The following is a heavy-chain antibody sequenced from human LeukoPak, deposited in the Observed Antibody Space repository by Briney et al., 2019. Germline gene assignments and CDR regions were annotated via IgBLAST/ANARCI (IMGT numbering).Heavy chain of an antibody. J-gene: IGHJ4*02. D-gene: IGHD1-26*01. CDR3: ARHEMYLWPYSGSSAPFDY. CDR1: GYSSTSYW. Sequence: GESLKISCKGSGYSSTSYWIGWVRQMPGKGLEWMGIIYPGDPDTRYSPSFQGQVTISADKSISTAYLQWSSLKASDTAMYYCARHEMYLWPYSGSSAPFDYWGQGTLVTVSS. V-gene: IGHV5-51*01. CDR2: IYPGDPDT.